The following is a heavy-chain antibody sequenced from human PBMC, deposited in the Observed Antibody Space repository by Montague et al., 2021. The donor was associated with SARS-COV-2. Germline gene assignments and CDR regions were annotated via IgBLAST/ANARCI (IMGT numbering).Heavy chain of an antibody. J-gene: IGHJ4*02. Sequence: SETRSLTCTVSGGSISSYYWSWIRQPPGKGLEWIGYIYYSGSTNYNPSLKSRVTISVDTSKNQFSLKLNSVTAADTAVYYCARGREYSSSAGFDYWGQGTLVTVSS. CDR3: ARGREYSSSAGFDY. V-gene: IGHV4-59*01. CDR2: IYYSGST. D-gene: IGHD6-6*01. CDR1: GGSISSYY.